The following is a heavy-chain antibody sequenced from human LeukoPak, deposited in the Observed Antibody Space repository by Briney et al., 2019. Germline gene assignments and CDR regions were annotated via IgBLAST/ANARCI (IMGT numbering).Heavy chain of an antibody. CDR2: FDPEDGET. CDR1: GYTLTELS. J-gene: IGHJ4*02. V-gene: IGHV1-24*01. D-gene: IGHD6-13*01. CDR3: ARDNLAAAGTAFDY. Sequence: ASVKVSCKVSGYTLTELSMHWVRQAPGKGLEWMGGFDPEDGETIYAQKFQGRVTMTEDTSTDTAYMELSSLRSEDTAVYYCARDNLAAAGTAFDYWGQGTLVTVSS.